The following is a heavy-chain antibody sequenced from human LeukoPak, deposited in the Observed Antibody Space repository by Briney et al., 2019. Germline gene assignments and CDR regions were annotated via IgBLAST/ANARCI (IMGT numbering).Heavy chain of an antibody. Sequence: ASVKVSCKASGYTFTSYGISWVRQAPGQGLEWMVWISAYNGNTNYAQKLQGRVTMTTDTSTSTAYMELRSLRSDDTAVYYCARDRQLELSEPNWFDPWGQGTLVTVSS. V-gene: IGHV1-18*01. CDR2: ISAYNGNT. J-gene: IGHJ5*02. CDR1: GYTFTSYG. D-gene: IGHD1-1*01. CDR3: ARDRQLELSEPNWFDP.